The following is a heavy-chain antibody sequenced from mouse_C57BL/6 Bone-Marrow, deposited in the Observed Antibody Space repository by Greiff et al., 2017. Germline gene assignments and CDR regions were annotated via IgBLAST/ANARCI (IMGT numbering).Heavy chain of an antibody. CDR3: ARAVFPIGYFDV. CDR1: GFTFSDYY. J-gene: IGHJ1*03. CDR2: INYDGSSP. V-gene: IGHV5-16*01. Sequence: EVQLQQSEGGLVQPGSSMKLSCTASGFTFSDYYMAWVRQVPEKGLEWVANINYDGSSPYYLDSLKSRFIISRDNAKNILYLQMSSLKSEDTATYYCARAVFPIGYFDVWGTGTTVTAS.